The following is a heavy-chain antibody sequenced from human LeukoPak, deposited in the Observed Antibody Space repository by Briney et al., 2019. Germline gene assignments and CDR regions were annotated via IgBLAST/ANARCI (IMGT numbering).Heavy chain of an antibody. V-gene: IGHV1-2*02. J-gene: IGHJ4*02. D-gene: IGHD1-7*01. CDR1: GYTFTGYY. CDR2: INPNSGGT. CDR3: ARGTGTTSGGAAY. Sequence: ASVKVSCKASGYTFTGYYMHWVRQAPGQGLEWMGWINPNSGGTNYAQQFQGRVTITRDTSISTAYMELSRLRSDDTAVYYCARGTGTTSGGAAYWGQGTLVTVST.